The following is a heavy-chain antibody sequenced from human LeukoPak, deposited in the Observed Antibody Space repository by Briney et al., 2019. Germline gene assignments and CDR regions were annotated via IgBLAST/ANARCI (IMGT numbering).Heavy chain of an antibody. V-gene: IGHV1-18*01. CDR3: ARGSHYDFWSGYSASSSYYFDY. CDR1: GYTFTSYG. J-gene: IGHJ4*02. D-gene: IGHD3-3*01. Sequence: ASVKVSCKASGYTFTSYGISWVRQAPGQGLEWMGWISAYNGNTNYAQKLQGRVTMITDTSTSTAYMELRSLRSDDTAVYYCARGSHYDFWSGYSASSSYYFDYWGQGTLVTVSS. CDR2: ISAYNGNT.